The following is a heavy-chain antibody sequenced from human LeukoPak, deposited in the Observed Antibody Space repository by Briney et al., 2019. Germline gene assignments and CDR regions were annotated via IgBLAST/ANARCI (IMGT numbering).Heavy chain of an antibody. J-gene: IGHJ5*02. V-gene: IGHV3-21*01. CDR1: GFTFSSYS. Sequence: GGSLRLSCAASGFTFSSYSMNWVRQAPGKGLEWVSSISSSSSYIYYADSVKGRFTISRDNAKNSLYLQMNSLRAEDTAVYYCARDRGVRGGAVNWFDPWGQGTLVTVSS. D-gene: IGHD3-10*01. CDR3: ARDRGVRGGAVNWFDP. CDR2: ISSSSSYI.